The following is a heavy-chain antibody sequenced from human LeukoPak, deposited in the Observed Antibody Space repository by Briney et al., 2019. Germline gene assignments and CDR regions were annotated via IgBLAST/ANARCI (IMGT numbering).Heavy chain of an antibody. V-gene: IGHV3-23*01. D-gene: IGHD3-10*01. CDR1: GFTFSSYA. CDR2: ISGSGGST. CDR3: AKGSGTTYYYYGMDV. J-gene: IGHJ6*02. Sequence: GASLRLSCAASGFTFSSYAMSWVRQAPGKGLDWVSAISGSGGSTYYADSVKGRFTISRDNSKNALCLQMNSLRAEDTAVYYCAKGSGTTYYYYGMDVWGQGTTVTVSS.